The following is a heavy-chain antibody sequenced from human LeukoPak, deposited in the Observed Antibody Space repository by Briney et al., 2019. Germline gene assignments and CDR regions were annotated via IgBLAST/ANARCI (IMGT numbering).Heavy chain of an antibody. Sequence: SVKVSCKVSGYTLTELSMHWVRQAPGQGLEWMGGIIPIFGTANYAQKFQGRVTITADKSTSTAYMELSSLRSEDTAVYYCARVRILWFRELDYWGQGTLVTVSS. CDR1: GYTLTELS. CDR2: IIPIFGTA. D-gene: IGHD3-10*01. V-gene: IGHV1-69*06. CDR3: ARVRILWFRELDY. J-gene: IGHJ4*02.